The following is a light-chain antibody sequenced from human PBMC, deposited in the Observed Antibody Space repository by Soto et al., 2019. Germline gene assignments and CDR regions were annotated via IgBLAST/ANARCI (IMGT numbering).Light chain of an antibody. V-gene: IGKV1-39*01. CDR2: AAS. CDR3: QQSYSISPYT. CDR1: QSISTY. J-gene: IGKJ2*01. Sequence: DIQMTQSPSSLSASVGDKVTITCRASQSISTYLNWYQQKPGKAPTLLIFAASSLQSGVPSRFSGSGSGTDFTLPISGLQPEDFSTYFCQQSYSISPYTFGQGTKLGIK.